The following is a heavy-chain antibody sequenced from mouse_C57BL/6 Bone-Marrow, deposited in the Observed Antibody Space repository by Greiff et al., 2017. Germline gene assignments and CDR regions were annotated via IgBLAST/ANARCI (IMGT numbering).Heavy chain of an antibody. CDR3: ARGGDGFAY. CDR1: GYSITSGYY. Sequence: DVQLQQSGPGLVKPSPSLSLSCSVTGYSITSGYYWNLIRQFPGNKLEWMGYISYDGSNNYNPSLKNRISITRDTSKNQFFLKLKSVTTEDTATYYCARGGDGFAYWGQGTLVTVSA. CDR2: ISYDGSN. J-gene: IGHJ3*01. D-gene: IGHD2-3*01. V-gene: IGHV3-6*02.